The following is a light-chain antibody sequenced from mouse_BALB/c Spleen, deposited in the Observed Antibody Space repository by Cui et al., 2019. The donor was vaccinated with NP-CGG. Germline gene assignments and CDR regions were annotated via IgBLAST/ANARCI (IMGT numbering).Light chain of an antibody. V-gene: IGLV1*01. CDR3: ALWYSNHWV. J-gene: IGLJ1*01. CDR1: TGAVTTNNY. Sequence: AVVTQEFVLTTSPGETVTLTCRSNTGAVTTNNYANWVQEKPDHFFTGLIGGTNNRVPGVPARFSGSLIGDKAALTITGAQTEDEAMYFCALWYSNHWVFGGGTKLTVL. CDR2: GTN.